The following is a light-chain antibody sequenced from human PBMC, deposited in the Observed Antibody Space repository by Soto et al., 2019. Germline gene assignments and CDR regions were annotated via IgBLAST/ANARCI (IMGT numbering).Light chain of an antibody. Sequence: TLSPATLSLSPGERASLSCRASQSVSSNLAWYQQKPGQAPRLLIYGASTRATGIPARFSGSGSGTEFTLTISSLQSEDFAVYYCQQYNNWWTFGQGTKVDI. CDR3: QQYNNWWT. CDR1: QSVSSN. V-gene: IGKV3-15*01. CDR2: GAS. J-gene: IGKJ1*01.